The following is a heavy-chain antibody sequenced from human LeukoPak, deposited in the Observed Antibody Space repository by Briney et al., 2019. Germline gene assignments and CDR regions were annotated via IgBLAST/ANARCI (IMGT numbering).Heavy chain of an antibody. J-gene: IGHJ4*02. CDR3: AREDGSTSSFDY. D-gene: IGHD5-24*01. CDR1: GGSITSYY. Sequence: SETLSLTCTVSGGSITSYYWSWIRQPPGKGLEWIGYIYYSGNTNYNPSLKSRVTISVDTSKNQFSLKLSSVTAADTAVYYCAREDGSTSSFDYWGQETLVTVSS. V-gene: IGHV4-59*01. CDR2: IYYSGNT.